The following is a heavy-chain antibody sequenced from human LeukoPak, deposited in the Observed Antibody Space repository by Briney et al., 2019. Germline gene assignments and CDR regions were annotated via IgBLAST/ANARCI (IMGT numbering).Heavy chain of an antibody. D-gene: IGHD3-22*01. CDR1: AFSFGDYA. V-gene: IGHV3-9*03. Sequence: PGGSLRLSCAASAFSFGDYAMHWVRQVPGKGLEWVSGISWNSGSIGYADSVKGRFTISRDNAKNSLYLQMNSLRAEDMALYYCAKVLYYYDSSGPFDYWGQGTLVTVSS. CDR3: AKVLYYYDSSGPFDY. CDR2: ISWNSGSI. J-gene: IGHJ4*02.